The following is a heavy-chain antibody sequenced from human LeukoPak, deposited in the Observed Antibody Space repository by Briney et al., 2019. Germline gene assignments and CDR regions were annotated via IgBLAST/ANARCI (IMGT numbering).Heavy chain of an antibody. D-gene: IGHD2-15*01. V-gene: IGHV4-34*01. J-gene: IGHJ6*02. Sequence: SETLSLTCAVYGGSFSGSYWSWIRQPPGKGLEWIGEINHSGSTNYNPSLKSRVTISVDTSKNQFSLKLSSVTAADTAVYYCARGCSGGSCYSGYGMDVWGQGTTVTVSS. CDR2: INHSGST. CDR3: ARGCSGGSCYSGYGMDV. CDR1: GGSFSGSY.